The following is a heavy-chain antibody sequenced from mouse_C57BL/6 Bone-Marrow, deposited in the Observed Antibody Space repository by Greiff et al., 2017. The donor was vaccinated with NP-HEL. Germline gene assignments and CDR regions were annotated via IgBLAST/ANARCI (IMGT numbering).Heavy chain of an antibody. Sequence: VKVVESGAELARPGASVKLSCKASGYTFTSYGISWVKQRTGQGLEWIGEIYPRSGNTYYNEKFKGKATLTADKSSSTAYMELRSLTSEDSAVYFCARSGYSNYPFAYWGQGTLVTVSA. V-gene: IGHV1-81*01. D-gene: IGHD2-5*01. J-gene: IGHJ3*01. CDR2: IYPRSGNT. CDR1: GYTFTSYG. CDR3: ARSGYSNYPFAY.